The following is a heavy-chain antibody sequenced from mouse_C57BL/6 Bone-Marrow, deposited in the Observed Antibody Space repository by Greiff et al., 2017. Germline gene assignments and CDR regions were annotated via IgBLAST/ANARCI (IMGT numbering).Heavy chain of an antibody. CDR2: ISSGSSTI. D-gene: IGHD2-5*01. J-gene: IGHJ4*01. CDR1: GFTFSDDG. V-gene: IGHV5-17*01. Sequence: EVKLVESGGGLVKPGGSLKLSCAASGFTFSDDGMHWVRQAPEKGLEWVAYISSGSSTISSAEAAKGRLSISSDNAKNTLFLQMTSLRSDDTAIYYCARNLYYSNPYYYAMDYWGQGTSVPVSS. CDR3: ARNLYYSNPYYYAMDY.